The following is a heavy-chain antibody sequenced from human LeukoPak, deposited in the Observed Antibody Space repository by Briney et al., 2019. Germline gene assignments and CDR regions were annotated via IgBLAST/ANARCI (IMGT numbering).Heavy chain of an antibody. J-gene: IGHJ6*02. CDR2: TVSEIDGGTT. CDR3: TTDEDWNYARKDV. Sequence: GGSLRLSCAASGFTFNYAWMSWVRQVPGKGLEWVGQTVSEIDGGTTDYAAPVKGRFTTSRDDSKSTLYLQMNSLKIEDTAVYYCTTDEDWNYARKDVWGQGATVIVSS. D-gene: IGHD1-7*01. CDR1: GFTFNYAW. V-gene: IGHV3-15*04.